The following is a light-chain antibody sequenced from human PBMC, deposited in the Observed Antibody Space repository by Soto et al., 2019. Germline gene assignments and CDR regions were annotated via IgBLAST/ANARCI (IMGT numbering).Light chain of an antibody. CDR3: QQYSTYPCT. J-gene: IGKJ3*01. CDR1: QGVSSY. Sequence: ATRMTQSQSAFSASTGDRVNITCRADQGVSSYLAWYQQKPGSAPKLLIYAASTLQSGVPSTFSGSGSGTDFTLTISCLQYEDFATYFCQQYSTYPCTFGPGTK. V-gene: IGKV1-8*01. CDR2: AAS.